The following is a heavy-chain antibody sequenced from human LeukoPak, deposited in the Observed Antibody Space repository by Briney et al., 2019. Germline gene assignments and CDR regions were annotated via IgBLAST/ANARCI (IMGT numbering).Heavy chain of an antibody. J-gene: IGHJ6*03. CDR1: GFTFSSYG. Sequence: GGSLRLSCAASGFTFSSYGMSWVRQAPGKGLEWVSTFSFNGVTTYYADSAKGRFTISRDNSKNTVYLQMNNLRAEDTAVYYCAKGGYSSGRYFYYYMDVWGEGTTVTVSS. CDR2: FSFNGVTT. V-gene: IGHV3-23*01. D-gene: IGHD5-18*01. CDR3: AKGGYSSGRYFYYYMDV.